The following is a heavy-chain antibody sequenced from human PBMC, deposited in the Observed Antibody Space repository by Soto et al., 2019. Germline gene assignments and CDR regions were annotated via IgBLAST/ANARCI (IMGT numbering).Heavy chain of an antibody. CDR3: ASTEDFFDY. Sequence: SDTLSLICSVSGVSLTSGTYYWSWIRQHPGKGLEWIGYIFYSGSTDYNPSLKCRVNISVDTSRNQFSLKLSSVTAADTAVYYCASTEDFFDYWGQGTLVTVSS. CDR1: GVSLTSGTYY. V-gene: IGHV4-31*03. CDR2: IFYSGST. J-gene: IGHJ4*02.